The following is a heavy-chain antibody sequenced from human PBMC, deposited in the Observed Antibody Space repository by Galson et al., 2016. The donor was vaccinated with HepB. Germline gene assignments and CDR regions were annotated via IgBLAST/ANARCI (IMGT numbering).Heavy chain of an antibody. CDR3: GSVFEF. V-gene: IGHV3-74*01. CDR2: VDGDGSST. J-gene: IGHJ4*02. Sequence: SLRLSCAASGLIFSNYWMHWVRQTPGKGLVWVSRVDGDGSSTSYADSVKGRFTISRDNAKNTLYLQMHSLRAEDTAVYYCGSVFEFWGQGALVTVSS. CDR1: GLIFSNYW.